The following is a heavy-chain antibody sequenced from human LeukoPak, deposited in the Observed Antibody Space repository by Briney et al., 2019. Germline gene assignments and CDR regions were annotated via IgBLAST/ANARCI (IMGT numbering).Heavy chain of an antibody. CDR2: INPNSGGT. CDR3: ATRRLERRAGSWFDP. J-gene: IGHJ5*02. D-gene: IGHD3-3*01. Sequence: ASVKVSCKASGYTFTGYYMHWVRQAPGQGLEWMGWINPNSGGTNYAQKLQGRVTMTTDTSTSTAYMELRSLRSDDTAVYYCATRRLERRAGSWFDPWGQGTLVTVSS. V-gene: IGHV1-2*02. CDR1: GYTFTGYY.